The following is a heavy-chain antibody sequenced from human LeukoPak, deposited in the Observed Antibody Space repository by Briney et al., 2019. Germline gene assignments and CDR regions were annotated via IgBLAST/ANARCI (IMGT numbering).Heavy chain of an antibody. CDR3: ARAGSDGGAGDNWFDP. V-gene: IGHV3-11*01. D-gene: IGHD3-10*01. J-gene: IGHJ5*02. CDR1: GFTFSDYY. CDR2: ISGSGTTI. Sequence: GGSLRLSCAASGFTFSDYYMSWIRQAPGKGLEWVSYISGSGTTIYYADSVKGRFTISRANAKTSLYLQMNSPNAEDTAVYYWARAGSDGGAGDNWFDPWGQGTLVTVSS.